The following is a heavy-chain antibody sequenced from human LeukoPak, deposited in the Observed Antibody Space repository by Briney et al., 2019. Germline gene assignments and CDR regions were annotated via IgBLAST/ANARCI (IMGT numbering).Heavy chain of an antibody. CDR1: GFTFSGYW. CDR2: IKRDGSDK. V-gene: IGHV3-7*01. D-gene: IGHD5-18*01. J-gene: IGHJ3*02. Sequence: GGSLRLSCAASGFTFSGYWMSWVRQAPGKGLEWVANIKRDGSDKYYVDSVKGRFTISRDNAKNSLFLQMNSLRAEDTAVYYCARDRGWIQHDIWGQGTMVTVSS. CDR3: ARDRGWIQHDI.